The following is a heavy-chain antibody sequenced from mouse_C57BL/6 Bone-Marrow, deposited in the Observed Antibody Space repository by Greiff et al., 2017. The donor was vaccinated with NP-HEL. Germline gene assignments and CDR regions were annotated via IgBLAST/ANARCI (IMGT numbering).Heavy chain of an antibody. Sequence: QVHVKQSGAELVKPGASVKLSCKASGYTFTSYWMHWVKQRPGQGLEWIGMIHPNSGSTNYNEKFKSKATLTVEKSTSTAYMQLRSLTSEDSAVYYCARRNDYDEGYYFDYWGQGTTLTVSS. CDR1: GYTFTSYW. D-gene: IGHD2-4*01. CDR2: IHPNSGST. J-gene: IGHJ2*01. CDR3: ARRNDYDEGYYFDY. V-gene: IGHV1-64*01.